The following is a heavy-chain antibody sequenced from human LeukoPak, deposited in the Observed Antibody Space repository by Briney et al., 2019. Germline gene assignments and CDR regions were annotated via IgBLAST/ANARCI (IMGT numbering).Heavy chain of an antibody. D-gene: IGHD6-13*01. CDR3: AKAFEGSWQNRYFDY. J-gene: IGHJ4*02. CDR2: ISGSGGST. Sequence: HTGGSLRLSCAASGFTFSSYAMSWVRQAPGKGLEWVSAISGSGGSTYYADSVKGRFTISRDNSKNTLYLQMNSLRAEDTAVYYCAKAFEGSWQNRYFDYWGQGTLVTVSS. V-gene: IGHV3-23*01. CDR1: GFTFSSYA.